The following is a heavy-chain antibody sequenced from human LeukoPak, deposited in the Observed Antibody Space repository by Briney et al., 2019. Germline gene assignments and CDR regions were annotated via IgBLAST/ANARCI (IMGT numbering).Heavy chain of an antibody. CDR3: AKSPDYGDYVVDY. CDR1: GFTFSSYG. J-gene: IGHJ4*02. D-gene: IGHD4-17*01. Sequence: QTGGSLRLSCAASGFTFSSYGMHWVRQAPGKGLEWVSAISGSGGSTYYADSVKGRFTISRDSSKNTLYLQMNSLRAEDTAVYYCAKSPDYGDYVVDYWGQGTLVTVSS. CDR2: ISGSGGST. V-gene: IGHV3-23*01.